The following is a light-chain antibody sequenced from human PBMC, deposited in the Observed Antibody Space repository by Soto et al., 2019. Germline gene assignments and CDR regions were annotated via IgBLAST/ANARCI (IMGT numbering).Light chain of an antibody. V-gene: IGKV3-15*01. CDR3: QQHNNWPPWT. J-gene: IGKJ1*01. Sequence: EIVMTQSPATLSVSPGERATLSCRASPSVSSNLAWYQQKPGQAPRLLIYGASTSATGIPARFSGSGSWTEFTLAISSLQSEDLAVYYCQQHNNWPPWTFGQGTKVEIK. CDR2: GAS. CDR1: PSVSSN.